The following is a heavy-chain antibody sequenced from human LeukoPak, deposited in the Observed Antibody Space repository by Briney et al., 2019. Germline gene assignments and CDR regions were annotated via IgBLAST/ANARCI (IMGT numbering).Heavy chain of an antibody. J-gene: IGHJ4*02. CDR2: ISSSSSYT. CDR1: GFTFSSYS. Sequence: GGSLRLYCAASGFTFSSYSMNWVRQAPGKGLEWVSSISSSSSYTYYADSVKGRFTISRDNAKNSLYLQMNSLRAEDTAVYYCARDSSEDTAMVNYWGQGTLVTVSS. V-gene: IGHV3-21*01. CDR3: ARDSSEDTAMVNY. D-gene: IGHD5-18*01.